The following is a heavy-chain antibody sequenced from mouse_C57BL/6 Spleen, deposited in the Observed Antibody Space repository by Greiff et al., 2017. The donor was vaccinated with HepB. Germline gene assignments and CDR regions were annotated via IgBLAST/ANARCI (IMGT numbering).Heavy chain of an antibody. Sequence: QVQLKESGAELARPGASVKMSCKASGYTFTSYTMHWVKQRPGQGLEWIGYINPSSGYTKYNQKFKDKATLTADKSSSTAYMQLSSLTSEDSAVYYCARYPLFITTVVAFDYWGQGTTLTVSS. V-gene: IGHV1-4*01. CDR3: ARYPLFITTVVAFDY. D-gene: IGHD1-1*01. J-gene: IGHJ2*01. CDR1: GYTFTSYT. CDR2: INPSSGYT.